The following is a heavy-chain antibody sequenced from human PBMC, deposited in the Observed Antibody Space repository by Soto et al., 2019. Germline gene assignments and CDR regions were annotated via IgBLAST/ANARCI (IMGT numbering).Heavy chain of an antibody. J-gene: IGHJ4*02. V-gene: IGHV3-53*01. D-gene: IGHD5-12*01. CDR2: IYSGGTT. Sequence: EVQLVESGGGLIQPGGSLRLSCAVSGFTVRANYMSWVRQAPGKGLEWVSVIYSGGTTYYADSVKDRFIISRDISKTTLYLQMNILRAEDTAVYYCHGYGYWGQGTLVTVSS. CDR3: HGYGY. CDR1: GFTVRANY.